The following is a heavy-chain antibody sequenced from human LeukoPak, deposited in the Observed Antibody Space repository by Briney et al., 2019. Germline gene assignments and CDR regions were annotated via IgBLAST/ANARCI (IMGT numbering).Heavy chain of an antibody. D-gene: IGHD4-17*01. CDR1: GFTFGSYG. CDR3: AKIGTDYGDYVVLDAFDI. J-gene: IGHJ3*02. CDR2: IRYDGSNK. V-gene: IGHV3-30*02. Sequence: PGGSLRLSCAASGFTFGSYGMHWVRQAPGKGLEWVAFIRYDGSNKYYADSVKGRFTISRDNSKNTLYLQMNSLRAEDTAVYYCAKIGTDYGDYVVLDAFDIWGQGTMVTVSS.